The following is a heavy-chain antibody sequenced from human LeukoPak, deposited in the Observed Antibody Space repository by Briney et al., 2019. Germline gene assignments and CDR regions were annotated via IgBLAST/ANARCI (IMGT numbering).Heavy chain of an antibody. CDR1: GYTFTSYY. Sequence: ASVKVSCKASGYTFTSYYIHWVRQAPGQGLEWMGIISPSVGTTTYPQKLEDRITMTRDTSTTTVYMELRSLRSEDTAVYYCARIGDYGSGSEGFDPWGQGTLVTVSS. CDR2: ISPSVGTT. CDR3: ARIGDYGSGSEGFDP. V-gene: IGHV1-46*04. D-gene: IGHD3-10*01. J-gene: IGHJ5*02.